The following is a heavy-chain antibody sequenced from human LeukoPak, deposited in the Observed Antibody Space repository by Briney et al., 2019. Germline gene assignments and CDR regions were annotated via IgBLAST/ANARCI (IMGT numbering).Heavy chain of an antibody. CDR3: ARLSAMVRGPEDIFYFEY. CDR1: GFTVSSNY. Sequence: GGSLRLSCAASGFTVSSNYMSWVRQAPGKGLEWVSVIYSGGSTYYADSVKGRFTISRDNSKNTLYLQMNSLRVEDTAVYYCARLSAMVRGPEDIFYFEYWGLGTLVTVSS. V-gene: IGHV3-66*01. D-gene: IGHD3-10*01. J-gene: IGHJ4*02. CDR2: IYSGGST.